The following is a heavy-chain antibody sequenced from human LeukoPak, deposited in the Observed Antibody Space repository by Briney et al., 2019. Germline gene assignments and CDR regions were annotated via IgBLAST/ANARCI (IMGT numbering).Heavy chain of an antibody. CDR3: ARHYYGSGSVDH. J-gene: IGHJ4*02. D-gene: IGHD3-10*01. CDR2: ITCSSSSI. CDR1: GFTFSSYS. V-gene: IGHV3-48*02. Sequence: GWSLTLSCAASGFTFSSYSMNWVRQAPGKGLEWISYITCSSSSIHYADSVKGRFTVSRDNDKNSVYLQMNSLRDEDTAVYYCARHYYGSGSVDHWGQGTLVSVSS.